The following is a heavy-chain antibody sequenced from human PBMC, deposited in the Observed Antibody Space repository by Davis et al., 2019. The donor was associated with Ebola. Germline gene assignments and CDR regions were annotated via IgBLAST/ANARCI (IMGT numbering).Heavy chain of an antibody. CDR1: GYTFTNYG. D-gene: IGHD1-1*01. CDR3: ARAQFPTTSDH. J-gene: IGHJ4*02. CDR2: INPHNGNT. Sequence: AASVKVSCKASGYTFTNYGITWVRQAPGQGLEWMGWINPHNGNTNYAQKLQGRVTMTTDTSTSTAYMGLRSLRSDDTAVYYCARAQFPTTSDHWGQGTLVTVSS. V-gene: IGHV1-18*04.